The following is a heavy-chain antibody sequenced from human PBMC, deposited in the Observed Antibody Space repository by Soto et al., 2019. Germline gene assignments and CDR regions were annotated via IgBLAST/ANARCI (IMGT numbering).Heavy chain of an antibody. CDR3: AKAVPPFVVVTASDY. Sequence: GGSLRLSCAASGFTFRNFGMHWVRQAPGKGQERVAVISYDGTNKYYTDSVKGRFTISRGNSKNTLYLQINSLRSEEPALYYFAKAVPPFVVVTASDYWGRGTMGTV. CDR2: ISYDGTNK. J-gene: IGHJ4*02. CDR1: GFTFRNFG. V-gene: IGHV3-30*18. D-gene: IGHD2-21*02.